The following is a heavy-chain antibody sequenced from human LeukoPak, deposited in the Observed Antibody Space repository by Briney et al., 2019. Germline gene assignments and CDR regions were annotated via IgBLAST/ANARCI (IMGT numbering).Heavy chain of an antibody. CDR1: GFTFSDYY. Sequence: GGSLRLSCAASGFTFSDYYMSWIRRAPGKGLEWVSYISSSGSTIYYADSVKGRFTISRDNAKNSLYLQMNSLRAEDTAVYYCASRGIAVAGTRVFDPWGQGTLVTVSS. J-gene: IGHJ5*02. CDR2: ISSSGSTI. D-gene: IGHD6-19*01. V-gene: IGHV3-11*01. CDR3: ASRGIAVAGTRVFDP.